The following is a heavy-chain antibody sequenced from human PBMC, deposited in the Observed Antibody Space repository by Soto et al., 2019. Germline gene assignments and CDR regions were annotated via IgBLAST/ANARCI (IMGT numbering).Heavy chain of an antibody. J-gene: IGHJ6*02. V-gene: IGHV4-39*01. CDR2: IYYSGST. CDR1: GGSISSSSYY. CDR3: AKTAVAGTFGYYYYGMDV. Sequence: SETLSLTCTVSGGSISSSSYYWGWICQPPGKGLEWIGSIYYSGSTYYNPSLKSRVTISVDTSKNQFSLKLSSVTAADTAVYYCAKTAVAGTFGYYYYGMDVWGQGTTV. D-gene: IGHD6-19*01.